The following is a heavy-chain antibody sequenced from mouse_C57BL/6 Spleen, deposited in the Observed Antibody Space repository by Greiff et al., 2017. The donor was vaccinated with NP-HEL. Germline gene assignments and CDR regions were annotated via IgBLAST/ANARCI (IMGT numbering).Heavy chain of an antibody. CDR1: GYSFTSCYY. CDR2: ISYDGSN. J-gene: IGHJ2*01. Sequence: EVQLVESGPGLVKPSQSLSLSCSVTGYSFTSCYYWYWLRQFPGNKLEWMGYISYDGSNNYNPSLKNRISITRDTSKNQFFLKLNSVTTEETAAYYCAKGGLITTVVAEGYFDYWGQGTTLTVSS. V-gene: IGHV3-6*01. CDR3: AKGGLITTVVAEGYFDY. D-gene: IGHD1-1*01.